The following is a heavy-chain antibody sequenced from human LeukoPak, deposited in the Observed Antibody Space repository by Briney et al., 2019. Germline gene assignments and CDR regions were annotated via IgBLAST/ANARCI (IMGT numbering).Heavy chain of an antibody. V-gene: IGHV3-9*01. Sequence: GGSLRLSCAASGFTFDDYAMHWVRQAPGKGLEWVSGISWNSGSIGYADSVKGRFTISRDNAKNSLYLQMNSLRAEDTALYYCAKSVGITIFGVVIPYFDYWGQGTLVTVSS. D-gene: IGHD3-3*01. CDR1: GFTFDDYA. CDR2: ISWNSGSI. J-gene: IGHJ4*02. CDR3: AKSVGITIFGVVIPYFDY.